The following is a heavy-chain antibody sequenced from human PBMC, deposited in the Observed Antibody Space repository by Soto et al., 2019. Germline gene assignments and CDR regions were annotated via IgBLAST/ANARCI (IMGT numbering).Heavy chain of an antibody. CDR2: IYYSGST. Sequence: SETLSLTCTVSGGSISSGGYYWSWIRQHPGKGLEWIGYIYYSGSTYYNPSLKSRVTISVDTSKNQFSLKLSSVTAADTAVYYCARSSPVYEDIVVVPAPGEFDPWGQGTLVTVSS. CDR3: ARSSPVYEDIVVVPAPGEFDP. CDR1: GGSISSGGYY. D-gene: IGHD2-2*01. J-gene: IGHJ5*02. V-gene: IGHV4-31*03.